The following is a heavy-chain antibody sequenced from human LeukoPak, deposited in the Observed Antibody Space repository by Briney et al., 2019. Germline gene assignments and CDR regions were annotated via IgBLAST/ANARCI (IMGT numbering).Heavy chain of an antibody. V-gene: IGHV3-49*04. Sequence: GSLRLSCTASGFTFGDYAMSWVRQAPGKGLEWVGFISTKADGGTTEYAASVKGRFTISREDSKSIAYLQMNSLKTEDTAVYYCTRDLNYYDSSGYYYVPPFDYWGQGTLVTVSS. CDR1: GFTFGDYA. CDR2: ISTKADGGTT. J-gene: IGHJ4*02. CDR3: TRDLNYYDSSGYYYVPPFDY. D-gene: IGHD3-22*01.